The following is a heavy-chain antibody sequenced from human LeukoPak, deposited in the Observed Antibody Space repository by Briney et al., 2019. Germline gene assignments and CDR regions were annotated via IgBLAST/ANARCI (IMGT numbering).Heavy chain of an antibody. Sequence: SETLSLTCVVYGGSFSGYYWSWIRQPPGKGLEWIGEINHSGSTKYNPSLKSRVTISVDTSKNQFSLKLSSVTAADRAVYYCARRVGRYFGERAYYYNYMDVWGIGTTVTISS. CDR1: GGSFSGYY. V-gene: IGHV4-34*01. CDR2: INHSGST. CDR3: ARRVGRYFGERAYYYNYMDV. J-gene: IGHJ6*03. D-gene: IGHD3-10*01.